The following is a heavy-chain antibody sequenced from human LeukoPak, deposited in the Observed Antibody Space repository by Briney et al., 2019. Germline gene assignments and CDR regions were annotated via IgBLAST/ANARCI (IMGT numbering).Heavy chain of an antibody. CDR1: GFTFSSYA. D-gene: IGHD4-17*01. CDR2: ISGSGGST. Sequence: GGSLRLSCAASGFTFSSYAMSWVRQAPGKGLEWVSAISGSGGSTYYADSVKGRFTISRDNSKNTLYLEMNSLRAEDTAVYYCANLGYGDYSYYYYYGMDVWGQGTTVTVSS. CDR3: ANLGYGDYSYYYYYGMDV. J-gene: IGHJ6*02. V-gene: IGHV3-23*01.